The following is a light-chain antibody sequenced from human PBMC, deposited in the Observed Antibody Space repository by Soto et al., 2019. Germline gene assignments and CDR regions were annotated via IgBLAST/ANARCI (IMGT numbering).Light chain of an antibody. CDR2: EVV. V-gene: IGLV2-8*01. CDR1: KSDIGVYDF. Sequence: QSALTQPPSSSGSPGPSVTISCTGTKSDIGVYDFVSWYQHHPGKAPRLIIYEVVQRPSGVPDRFSGSKSGNTASLTVSGLQAADEADYFCKSYAGSNTDVFGSGTKVTVL. CDR3: KSYAGSNTDV. J-gene: IGLJ1*01.